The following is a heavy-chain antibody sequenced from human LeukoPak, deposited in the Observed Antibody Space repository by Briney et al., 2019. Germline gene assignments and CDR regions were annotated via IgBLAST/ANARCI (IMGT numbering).Heavy chain of an antibody. V-gene: IGHV3-21*01. D-gene: IGHD3-10*01. Sequence: GGSLRLSCAASGFTFSRNSMTWVRQAPGKGLEWVSSISTSSSYIYYSDSVKGRFTISRDNAKNSLYLQMNSLRAEDTAVYYCAKLAKYFYGSETYYFFEHWGQGTPVTASS. CDR2: ISTSSSYI. J-gene: IGHJ4*02. CDR3: AKLAKYFYGSETYYFFEH. CDR1: GFTFSRNS.